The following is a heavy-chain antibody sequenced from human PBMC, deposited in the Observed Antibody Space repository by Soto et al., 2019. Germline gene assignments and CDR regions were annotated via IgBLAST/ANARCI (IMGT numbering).Heavy chain of an antibody. J-gene: IGHJ6*02. V-gene: IGHV1-69*13. CDR2: IIPIFGTA. CDR1: GGTFSSYA. D-gene: IGHD3-10*01. Sequence: ASVKVSCKASGGTFSSYAISWVRQAPGQGLEWMGGIIPIFGTANYAQKFQGRVTITADESTSTAYMELSSLRSEDTAVYYCAREGPARLLWFGELSDPYYYYGMDVWG. CDR3: AREGPARLLWFGELSDPYYYYGMDV.